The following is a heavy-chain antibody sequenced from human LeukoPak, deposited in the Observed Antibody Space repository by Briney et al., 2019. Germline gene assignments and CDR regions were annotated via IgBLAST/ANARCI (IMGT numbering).Heavy chain of an antibody. CDR3: ANIGGLLWFGELLENDY. V-gene: IGHV3-30*18. Sequence: PGGSLRLSCAASGFTFSSYGMHWVRQAPGKGLEWVAVISYDGSNRYYADSVKGRFTISRDNSKNTLYLQMNSLRAEDTAVYYCANIGGLLWFGELLENDYWGQGTLVTVSS. CDR2: ISYDGSNR. D-gene: IGHD3-10*01. CDR1: GFTFSSYG. J-gene: IGHJ4*02.